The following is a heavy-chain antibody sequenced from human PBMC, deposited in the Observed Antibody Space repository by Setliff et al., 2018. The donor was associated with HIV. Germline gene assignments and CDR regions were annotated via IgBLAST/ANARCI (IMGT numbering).Heavy chain of an antibody. D-gene: IGHD6-19*01. Sequence: SQTLSLTCAISGDSVSSNSAAWNWVRQSPSRGLEWLGRTYYRSKWYINYALSVKSRITISPDTSKNQFSPQLNSVTPDDTAVYYCARGSYGSVLLWGQGTLVTVSS. CDR3: ARGSYGSVLL. CDR1: GDSVSSNSAA. CDR2: TYYRSKWYI. V-gene: IGHV6-1*01. J-gene: IGHJ4*02.